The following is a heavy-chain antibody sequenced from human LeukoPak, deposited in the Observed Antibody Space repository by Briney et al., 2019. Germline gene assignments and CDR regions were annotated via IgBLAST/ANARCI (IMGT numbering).Heavy chain of an antibody. V-gene: IGHV4-39*07. J-gene: IGHJ4*02. CDR2: IYYSGST. D-gene: IGHD3-16*01. CDR3: ARLPSYEYVVIDY. Sequence: PSETLSLTCSASGGSISSSNYYWGWIRQPPGEGLEWIGSIYYSGSTYYNPSLKSRVTISVDTSKNQFSLKLSSVTAADTAVYYCARLPSYEYVVIDYWGQGTLVTVSS. CDR1: GGSISSSNYY.